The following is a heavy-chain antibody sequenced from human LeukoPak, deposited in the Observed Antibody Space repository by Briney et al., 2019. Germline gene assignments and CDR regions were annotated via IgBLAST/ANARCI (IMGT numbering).Heavy chain of an antibody. D-gene: IGHD1-1*01. J-gene: IGHJ5*02. CDR2: IRYDGSNK. CDR1: GFTFSSYG. V-gene: IGHV3-30*02. CDR3: ARVKGLERFDP. Sequence: GGSLRLSCAASGFTFSSYGMHWVRQAPGKGLEWVTFIRYDGSNKYYADSVKGRFTISRDNSKDTVYLQMNSLRPEDTAVYYCARVKGLERFDPWGQGTLVTVSS.